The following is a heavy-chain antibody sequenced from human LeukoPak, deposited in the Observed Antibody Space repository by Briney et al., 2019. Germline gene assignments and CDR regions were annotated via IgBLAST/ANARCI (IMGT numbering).Heavy chain of an antibody. V-gene: IGHV1-2*02. CDR1: GYTFTGYY. CDR2: INPNSGGT. J-gene: IGHJ4*02. CDR3: ARDLGSGWIIVDY. Sequence: ASVKVSCKASGYTFTGYYIHWVRQAPGQGLEWKGWINPNSGGTNSAQKFQGRVTLTRDTSISTAYLELSSLRSDDTAVYYCARDLGSGWIIVDYWGQGTLVTVSS. D-gene: IGHD6-19*01.